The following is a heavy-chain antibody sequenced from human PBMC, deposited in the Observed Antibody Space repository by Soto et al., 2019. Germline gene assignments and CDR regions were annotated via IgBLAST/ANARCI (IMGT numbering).Heavy chain of an antibody. CDR3: ASQFLNYSSSSRYYYYYMDV. J-gene: IGHJ6*03. Sequence: SETLSLTCTVSGGSISSYYWSWIRQPPGKGLEWIGYIYYSGSTNYNPSLKSRVTISVDTSKNQFSLKLSSVTAADTAVYYCASQFLNYSSSSRYYYYYMDVWGKGTTVTVSS. CDR1: GGSISSYY. V-gene: IGHV4-59*08. D-gene: IGHD6-6*01. CDR2: IYYSGST.